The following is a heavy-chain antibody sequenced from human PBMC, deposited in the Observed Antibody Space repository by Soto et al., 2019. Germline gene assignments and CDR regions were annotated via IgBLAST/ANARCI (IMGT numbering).Heavy chain of an antibody. CDR3: AKSPQWVAKGGMDV. D-gene: IGHD1-26*01. CDR2: ISNDGIKK. V-gene: IGHV3-30*18. Sequence: QVHLVESGGGVVQPGGSLRLSCAASGFTFSDYGVHWVRQAPGKGLEWVAVISNDGIKKNCGESAKGRFTISRDNSKNTLYLQRDSLRTEDTAVYYCAKSPQWVAKGGMDVWGQGTTVTVSS. J-gene: IGHJ6*02. CDR1: GFTFSDYG.